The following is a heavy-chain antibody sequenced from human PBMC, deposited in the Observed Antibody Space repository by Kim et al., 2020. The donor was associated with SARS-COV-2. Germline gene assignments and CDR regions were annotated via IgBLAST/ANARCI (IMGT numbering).Heavy chain of an antibody. J-gene: IGHJ3*02. V-gene: IGHV1-69*13. D-gene: IGHD3-10*01. Sequence: SVKVSCKPSGGTFSSYAISWVRQAPGQGLEWMGGIIPIFGTANYAQKFQGRVTITADESTSTAYMELSSLRSEDTAVYYCARDGQYYYGSGSYSAFDIWGQGTMVTVSS. CDR1: GGTFSSYA. CDR3: ARDGQYYYGSGSYSAFDI. CDR2: IIPIFGTA.